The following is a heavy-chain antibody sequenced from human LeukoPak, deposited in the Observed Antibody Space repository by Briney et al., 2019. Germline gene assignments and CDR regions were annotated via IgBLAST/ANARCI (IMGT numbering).Heavy chain of an antibody. CDR1: GGSFSGYY. CDR3: ARGGEMVSYYGMDV. V-gene: IGHV4-34*01. J-gene: IGHJ6*02. CDR2: INHSGST. Sequence: SETLSLTCAVYGGSFSGYYLSWIRQPPGKGLEWIGGINHSGSTNYNPSLKSRVTISIDTSKNHFSLKLNPVTAADTAVYSGARGGEMVSYYGMDVWGQGTTVTVSS. D-gene: IGHD3-10*01.